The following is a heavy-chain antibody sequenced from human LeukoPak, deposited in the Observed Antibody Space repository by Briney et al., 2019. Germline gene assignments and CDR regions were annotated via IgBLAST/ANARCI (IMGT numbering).Heavy chain of an antibody. CDR3: ARVQDTSGYFYNFDY. CDR2: VYYSGST. V-gene: IGHV4-59*01. CDR1: GGSISSYY. D-gene: IGHD3-22*01. J-gene: IGHJ4*02. Sequence: PSETLSLTCTVSGGSISSYYWSWIRQPPGKGLEWIGYVYYSGSTNYNPSLKSRVTISVDTSKNQFSLNLSSVTAADTAVYYCARVQDTSGYFYNFDYWGQGPWSPSPQ.